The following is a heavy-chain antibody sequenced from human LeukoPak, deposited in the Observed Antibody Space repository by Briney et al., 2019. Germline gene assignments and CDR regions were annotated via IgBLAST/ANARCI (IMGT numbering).Heavy chain of an antibody. D-gene: IGHD2-15*01. V-gene: IGHV4-34*01. CDR2: INHSGST. CDR1: GGSFSRYY. J-gene: IGHJ4*02. CDR3: ARAFKRYCSGGSCRDY. Sequence: SETLSLTCAVYGGSFSRYYWSWIRQPREKGLEWFGEINHSGSTNYNPSLKSRVTISVDTSKNQFSLKLSSVTAADTAVYYCARAFKRYCSGGSCRDYWGQGTLVTVSS.